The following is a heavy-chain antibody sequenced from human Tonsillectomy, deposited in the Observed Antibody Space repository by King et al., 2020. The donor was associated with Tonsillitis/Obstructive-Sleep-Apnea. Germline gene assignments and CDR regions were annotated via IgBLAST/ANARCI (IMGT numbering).Heavy chain of an antibody. Sequence: LQLQESGPGLVKPSETLSLTCTVSGGSISSSSYYWGWIRQPPGKGLEWIGSIYYSGSTYYNPSLKSRVTISVDTSKNQFSLKLSSVTAADTAVYYCARLRQGAAARGDYWGQGTLVTVSS. CDR1: GGSISSSSYY. D-gene: IGHD6-13*01. V-gene: IGHV4-39*01. CDR2: IYYSGST. CDR3: ARLRQGAAARGDY. J-gene: IGHJ4*02.